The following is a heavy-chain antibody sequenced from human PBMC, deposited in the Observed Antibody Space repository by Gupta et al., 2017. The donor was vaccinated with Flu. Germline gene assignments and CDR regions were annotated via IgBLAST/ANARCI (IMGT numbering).Heavy chain of an antibody. V-gene: IGHV3-30*18. CDR2: ISYDGTNK. J-gene: IGHJ5*02. CDR1: GFTFSTSA. Sequence: QVQLVESGGGVVQPGRCLRLSCTAYGFTFSTSAMHWVRQAPGKGLEWVAVISYDGTNKYYADDVKGRFTISRDNSKNTLFLQMNNLRAEDTAIYYCAKESYCTITSYLASWFDPWGQGTLVTVSS. D-gene: IGHD2-2*01. CDR3: AKESYCTITSYLASWFDP.